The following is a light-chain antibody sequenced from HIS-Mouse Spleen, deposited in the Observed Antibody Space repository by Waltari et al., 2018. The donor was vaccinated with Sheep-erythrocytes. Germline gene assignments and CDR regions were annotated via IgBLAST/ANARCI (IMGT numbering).Light chain of an antibody. J-gene: IGLJ1*01. V-gene: IGLV2-11*01. CDR1: SSDVGGFNY. CDR3: CSYAGSYNHV. CDR2: DVS. Sequence: QSALTQPRSVSGSPGPSLTISCTGTSSDVGGFNYVSWYQQHPGKAPKLMFYDVSKRPSGVPDRFSGSKSGNTASLTISGLQAEDEADYYCCSYAGSYNHVFATGTKVTVL.